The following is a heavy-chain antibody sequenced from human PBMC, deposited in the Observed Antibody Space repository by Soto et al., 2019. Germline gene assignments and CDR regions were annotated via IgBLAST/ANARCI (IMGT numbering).Heavy chain of an antibody. CDR1: GFTFSDFW. V-gene: IGHV3-7*04. Sequence: GESLNISCAASGFTFSDFWMHWVRQAPGKGLEWVANINPDGSKKYYVDSVKGRFTISRDNAKNSVYLQMSNLRAEDTATYYCARAIAAPTSFWGQGILVTVSS. CDR3: ARAIAAPTSF. J-gene: IGHJ4*02. CDR2: INPDGSKK. D-gene: IGHD6-13*01.